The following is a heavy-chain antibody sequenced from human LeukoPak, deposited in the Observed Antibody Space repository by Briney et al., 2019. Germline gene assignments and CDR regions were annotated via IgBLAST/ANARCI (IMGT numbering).Heavy chain of an antibody. CDR3: ARQGADSSGWTFDY. CDR2: IYYSGNT. CDR1: GGSISSHY. J-gene: IGHJ4*02. D-gene: IGHD6-19*01. V-gene: IGHV4-59*08. Sequence: PSETLSLTCTVSGGSISSHYWSWIRQPPGKGLEWIGYIYYSGNTNYNPSLTSRVTISVDTSKKQFSLNLTSATAADTAVYYCARQGADSSGWTFDYWGQGILVTVSS.